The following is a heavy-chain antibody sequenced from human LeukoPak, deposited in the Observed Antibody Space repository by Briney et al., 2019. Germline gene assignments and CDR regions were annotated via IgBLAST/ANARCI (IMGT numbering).Heavy chain of an antibody. CDR2: IYYSGST. CDR3: ARNDGSITMTGAGAFDI. D-gene: IGHD3-10*02. CDR1: GGSISSHY. V-gene: IGHV4-59*11. Sequence: SETLSLNGTVSGGSISSHYWSWIRQPPGKGLEWIGYIYYSGSTNYNPSLKSRVTISVDTSKNQFSLKLSSVTAADTAVYYCARNDGSITMTGAGAFDIWGQGTMVTVSS. J-gene: IGHJ3*02.